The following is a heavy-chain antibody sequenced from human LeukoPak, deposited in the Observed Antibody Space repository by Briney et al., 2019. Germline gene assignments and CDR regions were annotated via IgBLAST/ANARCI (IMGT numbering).Heavy chain of an antibody. J-gene: IGHJ4*02. CDR1: GFTFSSYA. V-gene: IGHV3-30-3*01. CDR2: ISYDGSNK. Sequence: GGSLRLSCAASGFTFSSYAMHRVRQAPGKGLEWVAVISYDGSNKYYADSVKGRFTISRDNSKNTLYLQMNSLRAEDTAVYYCARVDSSGYYFMKPFDYWGQGTLVTVSS. CDR3: ARVDSSGYYFMKPFDY. D-gene: IGHD3-22*01.